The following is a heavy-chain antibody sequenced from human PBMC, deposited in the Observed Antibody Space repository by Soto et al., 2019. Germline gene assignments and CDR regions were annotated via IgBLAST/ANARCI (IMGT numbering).Heavy chain of an antibody. V-gene: IGHV4-31*03. Sequence: PSETLSLTCTVSGGSISSGGYYWSWIRQHPGKGLEWIGYIYYSGSTYYNPSLKSRVTISVDSSKNQCFRKLSSVTAADTAVYYCGRLPLDWLHHYFDYWGQGTRVAVSS. J-gene: IGHJ4*02. CDR2: IYYSGST. D-gene: IGHD3-3*01. CDR3: GRLPLDWLHHYFDY. CDR1: GGSISSGGYY.